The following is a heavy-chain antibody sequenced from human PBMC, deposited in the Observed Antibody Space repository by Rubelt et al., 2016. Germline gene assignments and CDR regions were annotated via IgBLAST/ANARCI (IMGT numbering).Heavy chain of an antibody. CDR2: ITRDGSTT. D-gene: IGHD6-6*01. CDR3: AREAYRQLNY. CDR1: GFTFSSSG. V-gene: IGHV3-48*04. Sequence: EVQIVESGGALVQPGGSLRLSCEASGFTFSSSGMNWIRQAPGKGLEWVAYITRDGSTTNYADSVKGRFTIPRDNGKNSLYLQMNSRRADDTAVEYCAREAYRQLNYWGQGTLVTVSS. J-gene: IGHJ4*02.